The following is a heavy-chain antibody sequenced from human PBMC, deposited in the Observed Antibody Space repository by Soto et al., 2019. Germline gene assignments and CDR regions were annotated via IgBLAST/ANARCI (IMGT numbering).Heavy chain of an antibody. CDR3: AHRVLRTVFGFVTTTAIYFYF. D-gene: IGHD3-3*01. Sequence: QITLNESGPTVVRPTETLTLTCRFSGFSLTTSGVGVCWIRQSPGKAPERLALIYWDDDKRYSASLKSRLTITKDTYKNQVVLTVSDLNPTETANYYCAHRVLRTVFGFVTTTAIYFYFWGQGTPVAVSS. CDR2: IYWDDDK. J-gene: IGHJ4*02. CDR1: GFSLTTSGVG. V-gene: IGHV2-5*02.